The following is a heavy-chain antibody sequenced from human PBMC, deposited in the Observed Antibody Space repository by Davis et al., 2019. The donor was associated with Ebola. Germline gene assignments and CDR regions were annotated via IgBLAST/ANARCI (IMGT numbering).Heavy chain of an antibody. V-gene: IGHV3-53*01. CDR1: GFIVSSNY. D-gene: IGHD6-19*01. J-gene: IGHJ6*02. CDR3: ASQQWLVARPEEYYYYGMDV. Sequence: GESLKISCAASGFIVSSNYMSWVRQAPGKGLEWVSVIYSGGSTYYADSVKGRFTISRDNSKNTLYLQMNSLRAEDTAVYYCASQQWLVARPEEYYYYGMDVWGQGTTVTVSS. CDR2: IYSGGST.